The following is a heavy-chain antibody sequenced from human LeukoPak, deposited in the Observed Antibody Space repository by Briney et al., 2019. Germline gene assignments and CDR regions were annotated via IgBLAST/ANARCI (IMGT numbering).Heavy chain of an antibody. CDR3: AKNMGSTGYYTTDY. V-gene: IGHV3-23*01. J-gene: IGHJ4*02. D-gene: IGHD3/OR15-3a*01. CDR2: ISDPGGST. CDR1: GFTFRQYW. Sequence: PGGSLRLSCAASGFTFRQYWMNWVRQAPGKGLEWVSVISDPGGSTYYADSLKGRFTISRDNSKNTLYLQMNSLRAEDTAVYYCAKNMGSTGYYTTDYWGQGTLVTVSS.